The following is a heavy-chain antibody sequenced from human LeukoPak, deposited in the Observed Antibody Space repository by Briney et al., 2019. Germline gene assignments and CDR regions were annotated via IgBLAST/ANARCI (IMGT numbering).Heavy chain of an antibody. CDR1: GHRFASYW. CDR3: ARLAGNNWLDP. CDR2: IYPGDSDT. V-gene: IGHV5-51*01. Sequence: GESLKISCQSSGHRFASYWIGWVRQMPGQGLVWMGIIYPGDSDTRYSPSFEGQVTISVDKSITTAYLQWTSLKASDTAMYYCARLAGNNWLDPWGQGTLVTVPS. J-gene: IGHJ5*02.